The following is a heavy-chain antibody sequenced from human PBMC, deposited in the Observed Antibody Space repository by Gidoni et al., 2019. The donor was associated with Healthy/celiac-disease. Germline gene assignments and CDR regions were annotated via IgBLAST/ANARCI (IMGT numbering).Heavy chain of an antibody. CDR3: ARVAYYGSGNWFDP. CDR2: INPNSGGT. V-gene: IGHV1-2*02. Sequence: QVQLVQSGAEVKKPGASVKVYCKASAYTFTGYYMHWVRQAPGQGLEWMGWINPNSGGTNYAQKFQGRVTMTRDTSISTAYMELSRLRSDDTAVYYCARVAYYGSGNWFDPWGQGTLVTVSS. J-gene: IGHJ5*02. D-gene: IGHD3-10*01. CDR1: AYTFTGYY.